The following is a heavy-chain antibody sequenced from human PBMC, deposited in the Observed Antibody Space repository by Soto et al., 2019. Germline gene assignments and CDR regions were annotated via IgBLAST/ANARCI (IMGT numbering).Heavy chain of an antibody. Sequence: EVQLVESGGGLIQPGRSLRLSCTPSGFTFPDYGVSWFRQAPGKGLEWLGFIRSRPYGGTTEYAASVEGRFTISRDNSEGIAYLQMNSPKTEDTAVYYCAKKFDYGDYPFYFDYWGQGTLDTVSS. J-gene: IGHJ4*02. CDR1: GFTFPDYG. CDR2: IRSRPYGGTT. CDR3: AKKFDYGDYPFYFDY. V-gene: IGHV3-49*03. D-gene: IGHD4-17*01.